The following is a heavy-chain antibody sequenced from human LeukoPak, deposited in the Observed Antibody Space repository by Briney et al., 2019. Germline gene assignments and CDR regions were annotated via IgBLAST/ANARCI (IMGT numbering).Heavy chain of an antibody. CDR1: GYTFTSYG. Sequence: ASVKVSCKASGYTFTSYGISWVRQAPGQGLEWMGWISAYNGNTNYAQKVQGRVTMTTDTSTSTAYMELRSLRSDDTAVYYCAREGWYYDSSLYYYGMDVWGQGTTGTVSS. D-gene: IGHD6-19*01. CDR2: ISAYNGNT. V-gene: IGHV1-18*01. J-gene: IGHJ6*02. CDR3: AREGWYYDSSLYYYGMDV.